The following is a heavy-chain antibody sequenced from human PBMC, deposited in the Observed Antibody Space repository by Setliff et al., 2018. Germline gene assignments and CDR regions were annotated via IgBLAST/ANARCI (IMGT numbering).Heavy chain of an antibody. D-gene: IGHD2-21*02. Sequence: PSETLSLTCDVSNYSISSGYYWGWVRQPPGKGLEWIATIYYGGGTYYNPSLMSRVTISLDMSKNQFSLRLNSVTAADTAVYFCARHRRPDCGDFISWYFDLWGRGTLVTVSS. V-gene: IGHV4-38-2*01. CDR1: NYSISSGYY. J-gene: IGHJ2*01. CDR2: IYYGGGT. CDR3: ARHRRPDCGDFISWYFDL.